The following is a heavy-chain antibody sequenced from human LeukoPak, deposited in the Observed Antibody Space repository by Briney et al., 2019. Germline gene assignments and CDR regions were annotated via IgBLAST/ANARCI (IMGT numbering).Heavy chain of an antibody. CDR2: IKQDGSEK. J-gene: IGHJ5*02. D-gene: IGHD6-19*01. CDR3: ARYHIAVAGTWFDP. CDR1: GFTFNNYW. Sequence: GGSLRLSCEASGFTFNNYWMSWFRQAPGKGLEWVANIKQDGSEKYYVDSVKGRFTISRDNAKNSLYLQMNSLRAEDTAVYYCARYHIAVAGTWFDPWGQGTLVTVSS. V-gene: IGHV3-7*01.